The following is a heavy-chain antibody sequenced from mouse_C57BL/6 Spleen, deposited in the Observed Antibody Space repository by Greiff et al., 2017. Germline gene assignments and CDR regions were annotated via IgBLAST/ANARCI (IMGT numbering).Heavy chain of an antibody. Sequence: EVQLQQSGPELVKPGASVKMSCKASGYTFTDYNMHWVKQSHGKSLEWIGYINPNNGGTSYNQKFKGKATLTVNKSSSTAYMEIRSLTSEDSAVYYCASGRGSFDYWGQGTTLTVSS. V-gene: IGHV1-22*01. J-gene: IGHJ2*01. CDR2: INPNNGGT. CDR3: ASGRGSFDY. D-gene: IGHD1-1*01. CDR1: GYTFTDYN.